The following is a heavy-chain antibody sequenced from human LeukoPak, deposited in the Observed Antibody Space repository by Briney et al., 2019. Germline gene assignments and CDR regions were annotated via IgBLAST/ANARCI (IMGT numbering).Heavy chain of an antibody. D-gene: IGHD3-10*01. CDR3: ARGHYGSGSYYKWGWFDP. CDR2: INPNSGGT. Sequence: ASVKVSCKASGYTFTGYYMHWVRQAPGQGLEWMGWINPNSGGTNYAQKFQGRVTMTRDTSISTAYMELSRLRSDDTAVYYCARGHYGSGSYYKWGWFDPWGQGTLVTVSS. CDR1: GYTFTGYY. J-gene: IGHJ5*02. V-gene: IGHV1-2*02.